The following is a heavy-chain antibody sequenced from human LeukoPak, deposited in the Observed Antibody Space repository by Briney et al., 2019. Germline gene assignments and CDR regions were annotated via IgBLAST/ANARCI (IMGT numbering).Heavy chain of an antibody. V-gene: IGHV3-33*01. CDR3: VRGVGVSRFNYFDP. J-gene: IGHJ5*02. CDR1: GFTFSSFG. CDR2: IWYDASNK. Sequence: GGSLALSCAASGFTFSSFGMQWVRQAPGKGLEWVAVIWYDASNKYYAASVKGRFTISRDNSKNTLYLQMNSLRDDDTAVYYCVRGVGVSRFNYFDPWGQGTLDTVSS. D-gene: IGHD1-26*01.